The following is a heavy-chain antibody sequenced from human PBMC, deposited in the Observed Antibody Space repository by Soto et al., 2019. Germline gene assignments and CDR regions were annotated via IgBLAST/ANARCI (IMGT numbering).Heavy chain of an antibody. D-gene: IGHD6-19*01. J-gene: IGHJ4*02. CDR3: AKPFNTGWTRPDY. CDR1: RFTFSNCA. CDR2: ISGSGGST. V-gene: IGHV3-23*01. Sequence: EVQLLESGGGLVQPGGSLRLSCAASRFTFSNCAMTWVRQAPGKGLEWVSAISGSGGSTYYAGSVKGRFTISRDNSKNTLYLQMNSLRAEDTAVYYCAKPFNTGWTRPDYWGQGTLVTVSS.